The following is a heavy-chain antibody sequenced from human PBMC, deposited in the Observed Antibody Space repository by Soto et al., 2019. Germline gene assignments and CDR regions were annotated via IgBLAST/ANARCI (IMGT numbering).Heavy chain of an antibody. CDR2: INPNSGGT. V-gene: IGHV1-2*04. Sequence: QVQLVQSGAEVKKPGASVKVSCKASGYTFTGYYMHWVRQAPGQGLEWMGWINPNSGGTNYAQKFQGWVTMTRDTSISTAYMELSRLKSDDTAVYYCARAMTMVRGNWFDPWGQGTLVTVSS. CDR1: GYTFTGYY. J-gene: IGHJ5*02. CDR3: ARAMTMVRGNWFDP. D-gene: IGHD3-10*01.